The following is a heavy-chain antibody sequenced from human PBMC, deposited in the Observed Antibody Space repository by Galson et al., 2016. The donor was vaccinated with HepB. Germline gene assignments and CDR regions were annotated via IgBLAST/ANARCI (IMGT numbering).Heavy chain of an antibody. J-gene: IGHJ6*02. CDR3: ARVSAYPYYYGMDV. D-gene: IGHD5-12*01. Sequence: SLRLSCAASGFTVSNNFMTWVRQAPGKGLEWVLSYSAESTYHADSVTGRFTISRDNSKNTLYLQMNSLQAEDTAVYYCARVSAYPYYYGMDVWGQGTTVTVSS. V-gene: IGHV3-53*01. CDR1: GFTVSNNF. CDR2: SYSAEST.